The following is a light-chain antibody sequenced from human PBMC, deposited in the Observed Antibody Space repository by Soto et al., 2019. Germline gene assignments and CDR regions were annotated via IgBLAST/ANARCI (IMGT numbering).Light chain of an antibody. J-gene: IGLJ1*01. V-gene: IGLV2-14*03. Sequence: SVLTQAVSPSGSPGQSITTSCTGTSSDIGGYNYVSWYQHHPGKAPKLIIYDVSNRPSGVSHHFSGSKSGNTASLTISGLQVEDEADYYCSSYTGRSTLYVFGTGTKVTV. CDR3: SSYTGRSTLYV. CDR1: SSDIGGYNY. CDR2: DVS.